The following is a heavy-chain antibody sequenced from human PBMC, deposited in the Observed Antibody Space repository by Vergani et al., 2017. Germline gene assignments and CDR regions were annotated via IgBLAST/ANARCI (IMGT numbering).Heavy chain of an antibody. CDR3: VSADSSGYYVDY. V-gene: IGHV4-34*01. CDR2: INNSGST. D-gene: IGHD3-22*01. Sequence: QVKLQQRGAGLLKPSETLSLTCAVYGGSFSGYYWSWTRQHPGEGLDWSGDINNSGSTNYNPSLKSRVTISVDTSKNQFSLRLSSVTAADTAVYYCVSADSSGYYVDYWGQGTLVTVSS. J-gene: IGHJ4*02. CDR1: GGSFSGYY.